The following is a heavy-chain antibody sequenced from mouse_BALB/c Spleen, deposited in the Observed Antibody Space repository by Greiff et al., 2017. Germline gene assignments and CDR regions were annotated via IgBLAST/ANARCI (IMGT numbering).Heavy chain of an antibody. CDR2: ISSGGSYT. CDR3: ARQEGIYYDYDGESAMAY. CDR1: GFSFSSYG. D-gene: IGHD2-4*01. V-gene: IGHV5-6*01. J-gene: IGHJ4*01. Sequence: EVKLVESGGDLVKPGGSLKLSCAASGFSFSSYGMPWVRQTPDKRLEWVAIISSGGSYTYYPDSVKGRFTITRDNAKNTLYLQMSSLKSEDTAMEYCARQEGIYYDYDGESAMAYWGQGTLVTVS.